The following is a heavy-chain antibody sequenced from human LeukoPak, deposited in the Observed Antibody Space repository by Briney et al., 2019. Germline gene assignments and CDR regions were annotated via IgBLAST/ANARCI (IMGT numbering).Heavy chain of an antibody. D-gene: IGHD2-2*01. CDR2: SHCSGST. Sequence: SETLSLTCTVSGASVSSYYWSWIRQPPRKGLDWIGYSHCSGSTSYNPSLKSRVTISVDTSKNQFSLKLTSVTAADTAVYYCARWYCSSDTCYHLDVWGKGTTVTVSS. J-gene: IGHJ6*03. CDR1: GASVSSYY. V-gene: IGHV4-59*02. CDR3: ARWYCSSDTCYHLDV.